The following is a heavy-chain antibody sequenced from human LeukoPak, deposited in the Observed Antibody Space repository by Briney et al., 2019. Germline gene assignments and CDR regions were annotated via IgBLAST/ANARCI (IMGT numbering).Heavy chain of an antibody. CDR2: ISSGSTYI. V-gene: IGHV3-21*01. CDR1: GFIFNSYA. D-gene: IGHD3-3*01. J-gene: IGHJ3*02. CDR3: ARSRGFTFGWDHDAFDI. Sequence: GGSLRLSCAASGFIFNSYAMHWVRQAPGKGLEWVSSISSGSTYIYYADSLKGRFTVSRDNTKNSMYLQMSSLRVEDTATYYCARSRGFTFGWDHDAFDIWGQGTVVTVSS.